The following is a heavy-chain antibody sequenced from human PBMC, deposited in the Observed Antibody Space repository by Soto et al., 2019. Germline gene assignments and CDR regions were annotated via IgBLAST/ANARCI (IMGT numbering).Heavy chain of an antibody. D-gene: IGHD3-3*01. CDR2: IKQDGSKK. Sequence: GGCLRRSCAASGFTFSSYWMSCVRQAPGKLLEWVANIKQDGSKKYYVDSVKGRFTISRDNAKNSLYLKMNSLRAEDTAVYSCARDQNSDFWSGYSDYWRQGTLVTVSS. J-gene: IGHJ4*02. V-gene: IGHV3-7*01. CDR1: GFTFSSYW. CDR3: ARDQNSDFWSGYSDY.